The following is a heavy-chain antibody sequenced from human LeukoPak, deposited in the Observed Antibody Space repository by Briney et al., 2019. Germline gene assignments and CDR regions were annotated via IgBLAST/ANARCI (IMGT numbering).Heavy chain of an antibody. Sequence: SQTLSLTCAISGDSVSSNSAAWNWLRQSPSSGLEWLGRTFYRSKWNNDYALSVRGRITINPDTSKNHFNLQLNSVTPEDTAVYYRARDRSFGYGSHFDYWGRGTLVTVSS. CDR2: TFYRSKWNN. CDR3: ARDRSFGYGSHFDY. CDR1: GDSVSSNSAA. J-gene: IGHJ4*02. V-gene: IGHV6-1*01. D-gene: IGHD5-18*01.